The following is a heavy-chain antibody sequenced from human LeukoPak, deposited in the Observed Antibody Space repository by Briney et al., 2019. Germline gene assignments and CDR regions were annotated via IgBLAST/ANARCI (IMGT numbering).Heavy chain of an antibody. D-gene: IGHD3-16*01. CDR1: GGSISSYY. CDR2: IYYSGST. V-gene: IGHV4-59*01. CDR3: AGLISPKWFDP. Sequence: KPSETLSLTRTVSGGSISSYYWSWTRQPPGKGLEWIGYIYYSGSTSYNPSLKSRVSISIDTSKNQFSLKLSSVTAADTAVYYCAGLISPKWFDPWGQGTLVTVSS. J-gene: IGHJ5*02.